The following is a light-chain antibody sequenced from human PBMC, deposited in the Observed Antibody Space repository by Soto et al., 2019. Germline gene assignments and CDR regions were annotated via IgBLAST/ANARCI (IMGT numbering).Light chain of an antibody. CDR3: NSYAGSNNWV. CDR1: SSDVGGYNY. Sequence: QSALTQPASVSGSPVQSITISCTGTSSDVGGYNYVSWYQQHPGKSPKLMIYEVSKRPSGVPDRFSGYKSGNTASLTVSGLQAEDEADYYCNSYAGSNNWVFGGGTKLTVL. J-gene: IGLJ3*02. CDR2: EVS. V-gene: IGLV2-8*01.